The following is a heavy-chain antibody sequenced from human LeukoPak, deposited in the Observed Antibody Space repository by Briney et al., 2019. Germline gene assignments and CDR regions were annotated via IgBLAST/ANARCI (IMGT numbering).Heavy chain of an antibody. CDR1: GFTFSSYS. CDR3: AGESYYYDSRDY. Sequence: GGSLRLSCAASGFTFSSYSMNWVRQAPGKGLEWVSSISSSSSYIYYADSVKGRFAISRDNAKNSLYLQMNSLRAEDTAVYYCAGESYYYDSRDYWGQGTLVTVSS. V-gene: IGHV3-21*01. CDR2: ISSSSSYI. D-gene: IGHD3-22*01. J-gene: IGHJ4*02.